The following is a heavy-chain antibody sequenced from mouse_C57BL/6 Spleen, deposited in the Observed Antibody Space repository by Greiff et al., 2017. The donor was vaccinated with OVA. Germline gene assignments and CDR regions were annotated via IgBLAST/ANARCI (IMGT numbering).Heavy chain of an antibody. D-gene: IGHD2-4*01. CDR3: ARRRKYDYGTGFAY. J-gene: IGHJ3*01. Sequence: QVQLQQPGAELVKPGASVKMSCKASGYTFTSYWITWVKQRPGQGLEWIGDIYPGSGSTNYNEKFKSKATLTVDTSSSTAYMQLSSLTSEDSAVYYCARRRKYDYGTGFAYWGQGTLVTVSA. CDR1: GYTFTSYW. CDR2: IYPGSGST. V-gene: IGHV1-55*01.